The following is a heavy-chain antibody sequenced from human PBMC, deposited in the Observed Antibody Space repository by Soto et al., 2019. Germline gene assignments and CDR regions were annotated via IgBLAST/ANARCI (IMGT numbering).Heavy chain of an antibody. Sequence: QVQLVQSGAEVKKPGASVKVSCKASGYTFTSYDINWVRQATGQGLEWMGWMNPNSGNTGYAQKFQGRVTMTRNTSISTAYMELSSLRSEDTAVYYCARGRCSGGSCYRKYNWFDPWGQGTLVTVSS. V-gene: IGHV1-8*01. J-gene: IGHJ5*02. CDR3: ARGRCSGGSCYRKYNWFDP. CDR2: MNPNSGNT. CDR1: GYTFTSYD. D-gene: IGHD2-15*01.